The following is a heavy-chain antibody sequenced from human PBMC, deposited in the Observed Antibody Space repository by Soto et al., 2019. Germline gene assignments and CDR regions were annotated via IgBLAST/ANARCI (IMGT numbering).Heavy chain of an antibody. CDR2: IWYEGSNT. CDR1: GFSFSTYG. D-gene: IGHD3-3*01. V-gene: IGHV3-33*01. CDR3: ARDHEYYGRGTGPSRHALDI. J-gene: IGHJ3*02. Sequence: QEQLVESGGGVVQPGGSLRLSCAASGFSFSTYGMHWVRQAPGKGLEWVAVIWYEGSNTYHADSVKGRFTISRDNSKNMLYLQMNSLRADDTAVYYCARDHEYYGRGTGPSRHALDIWGQGTMVTVSS.